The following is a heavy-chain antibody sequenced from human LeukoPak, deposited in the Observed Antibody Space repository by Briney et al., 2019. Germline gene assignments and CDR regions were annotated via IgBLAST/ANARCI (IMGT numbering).Heavy chain of an antibody. D-gene: IGHD3-22*01. Sequence: GGSLRLSCAASGFTVSSNYMSWVRQAPGKGLEWVSAISGSGGSTYYADSVKGRFTISRDNSKNTLYLQMNSLRAEDTAVYYCAKHAIITMIVVVTREFDYWGQGTLVTVSS. J-gene: IGHJ4*02. V-gene: IGHV3-23*01. CDR1: GFTVSSNY. CDR3: AKHAIITMIVVVTREFDY. CDR2: ISGSGGST.